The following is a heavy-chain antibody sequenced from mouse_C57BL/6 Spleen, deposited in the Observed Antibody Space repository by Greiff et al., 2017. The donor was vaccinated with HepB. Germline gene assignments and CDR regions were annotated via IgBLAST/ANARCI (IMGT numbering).Heavy chain of an antibody. Sequence: EVQLVESGGGLVKPGGSLKLSCAASGFTFSSYTMSWVRQTPEKRLEWVATISGGGGNTYYPDSVKGRFTISRDNAKNTLYLQMSSLRSEDTALYYCARRYGNYVDYAMDYWGQGTSVTVSS. CDR2: ISGGGGNT. J-gene: IGHJ4*01. CDR3: ARRYGNYVDYAMDY. D-gene: IGHD2-1*01. V-gene: IGHV5-9*01. CDR1: GFTFSSYT.